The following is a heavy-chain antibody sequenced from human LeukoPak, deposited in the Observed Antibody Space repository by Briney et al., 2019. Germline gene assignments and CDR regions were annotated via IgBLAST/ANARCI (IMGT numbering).Heavy chain of an antibody. Sequence: QSGGSLRLSCAASGFTFSNYAMNWVRQAPGKGLEWVSTVSATGVGTYYAASVKGHFTISRDNSKNTLCLQMNSLRAEDTAVYYFAKEEFDFWGQGTLVTVSS. V-gene: IGHV3-23*01. CDR2: VSATGVGT. CDR1: GFTFSNYA. J-gene: IGHJ4*02. CDR3: AKEEFDF.